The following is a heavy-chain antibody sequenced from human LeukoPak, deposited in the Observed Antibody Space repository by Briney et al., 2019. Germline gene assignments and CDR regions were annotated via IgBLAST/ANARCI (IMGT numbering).Heavy chain of an antibody. D-gene: IGHD5-24*01. CDR3: ARREMATQTPFEY. CDR2: IYPGDSDT. Sequence: GESLKISCKGSGYSFAIYWIGWVRQMPGKGLEWMGIIYPGDSDTRYSPSFQGQVTISADKSIGIAYLQWSSLKASDTAMYYCARREMATQTPFEYWRQGTLVTVSS. J-gene: IGHJ4*02. V-gene: IGHV5-51*01. CDR1: GYSFAIYW.